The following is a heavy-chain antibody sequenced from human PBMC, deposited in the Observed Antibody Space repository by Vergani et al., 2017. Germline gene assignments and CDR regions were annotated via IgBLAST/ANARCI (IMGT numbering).Heavy chain of an antibody. CDR3: ARQRPGSGWSPGDFDD. CDR1: ADSISSGSYY. V-gene: IGHV4-39*01. D-gene: IGHD6-19*01. Sequence: QLQLQQSGPGLVKPSETLFLTCTVSADSISSGSYYWGWIRQPPGKSLEWIGSIYYSGLTYYNPSLKSRVAISVDTFKNMFSLKVTSVTAADTVVYFCARQRPGSGWSPGDFDDWGQGILVTVSS. CDR2: IYYSGLT. J-gene: IGHJ4*02.